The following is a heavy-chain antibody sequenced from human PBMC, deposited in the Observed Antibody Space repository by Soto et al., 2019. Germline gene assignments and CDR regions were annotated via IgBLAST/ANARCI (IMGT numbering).Heavy chain of an antibody. Sequence: QVHLEESGGGVVQPGTSLRLCCVASGFTFSSYGMHWVRQAPGKGLEWVAVIPNTENKKYYADSVKGRFTISRDNSQNTLFLPMDSLMSEDTAMYYCARTAGGRVRGALDIWGQGTMVTVS. CDR3: ARTAGGRVRGALDI. D-gene: IGHD6-13*01. CDR1: GFTFSSYG. J-gene: IGHJ3*02. V-gene: IGHV3-30-3*01. CDR2: IPNTENKK.